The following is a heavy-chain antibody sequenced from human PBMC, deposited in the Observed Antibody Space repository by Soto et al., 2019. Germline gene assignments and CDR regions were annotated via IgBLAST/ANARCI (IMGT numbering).Heavy chain of an antibody. V-gene: IGHV1-3*01. CDR3: ARARHLYGDSFDY. J-gene: IGHJ4*02. Sequence: ASVKVSCKASGYTFTSYAMHWVRQAPGQRLEWMGWINAGNGNTKYSQKFQGRVTITRDTSASTAYMELSSLRSEDTAVYYCARARHLYGDSFDYWGQGTLVTVSS. CDR1: GYTFTSYA. CDR2: INAGNGNT. D-gene: IGHD4-17*01.